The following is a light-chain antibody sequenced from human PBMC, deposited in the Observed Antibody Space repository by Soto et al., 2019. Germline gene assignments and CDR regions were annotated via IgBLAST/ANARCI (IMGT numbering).Light chain of an antibody. CDR3: MQGTHWPPT. V-gene: IGKV2-30*01. Sequence: DVVLTQSPPSLPVTLGQPASISCRSSQSLVYRDGNTHLNWFQQRPGHSPRRLIYMVSTRDSGVPDRLSGSGSGTDFTLKISRVEAEDVGVYYCMQGTHWPPTFGQGTKVEI. CDR2: MVS. CDR1: QSLVYRDGNTH. J-gene: IGKJ1*01.